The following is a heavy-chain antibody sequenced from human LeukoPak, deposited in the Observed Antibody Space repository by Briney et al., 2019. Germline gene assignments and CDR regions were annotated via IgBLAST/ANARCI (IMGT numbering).Heavy chain of an antibody. CDR3: AGAAHSSSWLWWFDP. CDR2: IYYSGST. CDR1: GGSISSYY. D-gene: IGHD6-13*01. J-gene: IGHJ5*02. Sequence: SETLSLTCTVSGGSISSYYWSWIRQPPGKGLEWIGYIYYSGSTNYNPSLKSRVTISVDTSKNQFSLKLSSVTAADTAVYYCAGAAHSSSWLWWFDPWGQGTLVTVSS. V-gene: IGHV4-59*01.